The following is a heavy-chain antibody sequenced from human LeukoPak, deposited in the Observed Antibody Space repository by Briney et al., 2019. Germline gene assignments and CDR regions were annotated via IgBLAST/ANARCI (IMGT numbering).Heavy chain of an antibody. Sequence: PGMSLRLSCVASGLNFSNYAMHWVRQAPGKGPEWVAVVTYDGNRQYYADSVKGRVTISRDNSKNTVYLQMNSLRGEDSAVYYCARDRADGYNYGDYFDNWGQGTLVTVSS. CDR2: VTYDGNRQ. J-gene: IGHJ4*02. CDR3: ARDRADGYNYGDYFDN. V-gene: IGHV3-30-3*01. D-gene: IGHD5-18*01. CDR1: GLNFSNYA.